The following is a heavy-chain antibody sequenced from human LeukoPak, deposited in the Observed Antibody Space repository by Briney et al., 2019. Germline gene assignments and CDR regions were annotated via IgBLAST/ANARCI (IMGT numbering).Heavy chain of an antibody. CDR2: INHSGST. CDR3: ARTRGLRWSYFDY. J-gene: IGHJ4*02. CDR1: GGSFSGYY. V-gene: IGHV4-34*01. D-gene: IGHD4-23*01. Sequence: SETLSLTCAVYGGSFSGYYWSWIRQSPGMGLEWIGEINHSGSTNYNPSLKSRVTISVDTSKNQFSLKLSSVTAADTAVYYCARTRGLRWSYFDYWGQGTLVTVSS.